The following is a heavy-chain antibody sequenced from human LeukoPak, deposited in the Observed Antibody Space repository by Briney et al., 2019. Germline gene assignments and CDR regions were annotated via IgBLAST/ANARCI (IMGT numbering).Heavy chain of an antibody. CDR3: ATQYYYDSSGYFDY. D-gene: IGHD3-22*01. Sequence: QTSETLSLTCTVSGVSISSSSYYWGWIRQPPGKGLEWIGTIYYSGSTYYNPSLKSRVTISVDTSKNQFSLKLSSVTAADTAVYYCATQYYYDSSGYFDYWGQGTLVTVSS. CDR2: IYYSGST. CDR1: GVSISSSSYY. V-gene: IGHV4-39*01. J-gene: IGHJ4*02.